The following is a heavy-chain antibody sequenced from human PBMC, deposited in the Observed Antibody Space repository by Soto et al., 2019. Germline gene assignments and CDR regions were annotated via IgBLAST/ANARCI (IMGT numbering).Heavy chain of an antibody. V-gene: IGHV4-4*02. J-gene: IGHJ4*02. Sequence: QMQLQESGPGLVKPSETLSLICTVSSGSISSEQRWSWVRQPPGKGLEWIGEIHHSGSTNENPSLRSRVTMSVDKSKNQFSLKLNSVTAADTAVYFGARSFGWYAIDHWGQGTLVIVSS. CDR2: IHHSGST. D-gene: IGHD6-19*01. CDR1: SGSISSEQR. CDR3: ARSFGWYAIDH.